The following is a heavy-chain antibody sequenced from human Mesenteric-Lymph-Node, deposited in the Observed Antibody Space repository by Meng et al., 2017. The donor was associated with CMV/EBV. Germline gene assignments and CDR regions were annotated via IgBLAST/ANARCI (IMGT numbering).Heavy chain of an antibody. CDR3: ARGPYSSGWYDY. CDR1: GYTFTGYY. V-gene: IGHV1-2*02. Sequence: ASVKVSCKASGYTFTGYYMHWVRQAPGQGLEWMGWINPNSGGTNYAQKFQGRVTMTRDTSISTAYMDLSRLRSDDTAVFYCARGPYSSGWYDYWGQGTLVTVFS. J-gene: IGHJ4*02. CDR2: INPNSGGT. D-gene: IGHD6-19*01.